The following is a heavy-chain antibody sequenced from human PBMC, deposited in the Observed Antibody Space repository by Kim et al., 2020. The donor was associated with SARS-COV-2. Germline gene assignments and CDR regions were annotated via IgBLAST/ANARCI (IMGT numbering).Heavy chain of an antibody. CDR2: INSDGSST. D-gene: IGHD2-15*01. V-gene: IGHV3-74*01. CDR3: ARDWAPVGTLYYYYGMDV. J-gene: IGHJ6*02. Sequence: GGSLRLSCAASGFTFSSYWMHWVRQAPGKGLVWVSRINSDGSSTSYADSVKGRFTISRDNAKNTLSLQMNSLRAEDTAVYYCARDWAPVGTLYYYYGMDVWGQGTTVTVSS. CDR1: GFTFSSYW.